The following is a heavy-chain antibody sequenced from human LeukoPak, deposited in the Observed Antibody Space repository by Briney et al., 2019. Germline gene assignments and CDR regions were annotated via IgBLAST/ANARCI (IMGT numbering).Heavy chain of an antibody. D-gene: IGHD2-2*03. CDR2: ISAYNGNT. CDR3: ARDHLDIVVVPAAPGVDY. V-gene: IGHV1-18*01. CDR1: GYTFTSYG. Sequence: ASVKVSCMASGYTFTSYGISWVRQAPGRGLGWMGWISAYNGNTNYAQKLQGRVTMTTDTSTSTAYMELRSLRSDDTAVYYCARDHLDIVVVPAAPGVDYWGQGTLVTVSS. J-gene: IGHJ4*02.